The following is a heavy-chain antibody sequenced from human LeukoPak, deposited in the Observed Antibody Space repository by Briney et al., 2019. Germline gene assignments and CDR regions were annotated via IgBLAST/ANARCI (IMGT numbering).Heavy chain of an antibody. J-gene: IGHJ4*02. CDR1: GFTFSSYA. V-gene: IGHV3-23*01. D-gene: IGHD3-22*01. CDR3: AKRLFYDSRGSFDY. CDR2: ISGSGGST. Sequence: GGSLRLSCAASGFTFSSYAMSWVRQAPGKGLEWVSAISGSGGSTYYADSVKGRFTISRDNSKNTLHLQMNSLRAEDTAVYYCAKRLFYDSRGSFDYWGQGTLVTVSS.